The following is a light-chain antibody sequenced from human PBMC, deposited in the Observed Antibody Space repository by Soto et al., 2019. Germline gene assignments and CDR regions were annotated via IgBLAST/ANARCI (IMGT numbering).Light chain of an antibody. CDR1: SSDIGAYDY. CDR2: QVT. CDR3: NSYSSTNFYV. J-gene: IGLJ1*01. Sequence: QSVLTQPASLSGSPGQSITISCTGTSSDIGAYDYVSWYQQYPGRAPKLLIYQVTSRASGVSHRFSGSKSGNTASLTISGLQPEDEAEYYCNSYSSTNFYVFGTVTKVTVL. V-gene: IGLV2-14*01.